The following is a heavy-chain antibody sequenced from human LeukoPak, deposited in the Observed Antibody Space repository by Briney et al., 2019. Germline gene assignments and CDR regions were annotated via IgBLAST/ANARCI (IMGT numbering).Heavy chain of an antibody. D-gene: IGHD6-19*01. CDR2: IKSKTDGGTT. V-gene: IGHV3-15*01. J-gene: IGHJ4*02. CDR3: TTDDWQWLVRQTKYYFDY. Sequence: GGSLRLSCAASGITFSSYWMSWVRQAPGKGPEWVGRIKSKTDGGTTDYAAPVKGRFTISRDDSKNTLYLQMNSLKTEDTAVYYCTTDDWQWLVRQTKYYFDYWGQGTLVTVSS. CDR1: GITFSSYW.